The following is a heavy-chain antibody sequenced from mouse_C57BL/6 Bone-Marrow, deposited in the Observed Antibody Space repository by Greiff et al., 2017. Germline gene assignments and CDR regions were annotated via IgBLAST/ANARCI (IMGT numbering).Heavy chain of an antibody. V-gene: IGHV1-7*01. J-gene: IGHJ2*01. D-gene: IGHD1-1*01. CDR2: INPSSGYT. Sequence: VQLKESGAELAKPGASVKLSCKASGYTFTRSWLHWVQQRPGQGLEWIGYINPSSGYTKYNQKFKDKATLTADKSSSTAYMQLSSLTYEYSAVYYCARDEIYYSDYWGQGTTLTVSS. CDR1: GYTFTRSW. CDR3: ARDEIYYSDY.